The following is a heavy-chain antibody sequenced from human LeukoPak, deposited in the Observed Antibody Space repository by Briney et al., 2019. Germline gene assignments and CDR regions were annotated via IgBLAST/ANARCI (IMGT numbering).Heavy chain of an antibody. V-gene: IGHV4-34*01. CDR3: ARTLDKGGWNLFDY. J-gene: IGHJ4*02. CDR1: GGSFSGYY. CDR2: INHSGST. Sequence: SETLSLTCAVYGGSFSGYYWSWIRQPPGKGLEWTGEINHSGSTNYYPSLKSRVTMSVDTSKNQFSLKLSSVTAADTAVYYCARTLDKGGWNLFDYWGQGTLVTVSS. D-gene: IGHD6-19*01.